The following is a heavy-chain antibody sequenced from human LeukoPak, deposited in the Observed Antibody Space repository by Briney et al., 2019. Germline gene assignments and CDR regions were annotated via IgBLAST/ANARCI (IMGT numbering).Heavy chain of an antibody. D-gene: IGHD3-22*01. J-gene: IGHJ4*02. CDR2: IIPIFGTA. V-gene: IGHV1-69*05. CDR3: AREAVLNDSSGYYYEDLDY. Sequence: ASVKVSCKASGGTFSSYAISWVRQAPGQGLEWMGRIIPIFGTANYAQKFQGRVTITTDEPTSTAYMELSSLRSEDTAVYYCAREAVLNDSSGYYYEDLDYWGQGTLVTVSS. CDR1: GGTFSSYA.